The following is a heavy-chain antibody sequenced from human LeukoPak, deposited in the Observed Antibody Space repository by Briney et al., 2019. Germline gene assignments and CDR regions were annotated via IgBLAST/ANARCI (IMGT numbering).Heavy chain of an antibody. V-gene: IGHV3-74*01. D-gene: IGHD2-2*01. CDR1: GFTFTTYA. J-gene: IGHJ4*02. Sequence: GGSLRLSCAASGFTFTTYAIHWVRQAPGKGLVWVSRINTDGSSTSYADSVKGRFTISRDNAKNTLHLQMNSLRAEDTAVYYCARERIDCSSTSCYGGGSDYWGQGTLVTVSS. CDR2: INTDGSST. CDR3: ARERIDCSSTSCYGGGSDY.